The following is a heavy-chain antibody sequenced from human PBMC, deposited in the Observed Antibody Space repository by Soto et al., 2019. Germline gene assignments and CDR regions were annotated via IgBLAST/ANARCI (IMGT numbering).Heavy chain of an antibody. Sequence: ASVKVSCKASGYTFTSYGISWVRQAPGQGLEWMGWISAYNGNTSYAQKLQGRVTMTTDTSTSTAYMELRSLRSDDTAVYYCARGMNNWNYGGLFDPWGQGTLVTVSS. CDR3: ARGMNNWNYGGLFDP. V-gene: IGHV1-18*01. CDR2: ISAYNGNT. D-gene: IGHD1-7*01. CDR1: GYTFTSYG. J-gene: IGHJ5*02.